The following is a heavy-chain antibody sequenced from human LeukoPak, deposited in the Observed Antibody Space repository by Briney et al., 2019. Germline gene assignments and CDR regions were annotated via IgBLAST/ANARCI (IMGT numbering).Heavy chain of an antibody. V-gene: IGHV5-51*01. D-gene: IGHD6-19*01. CDR1: GYSFTSYW. Sequence: GESLKISCKGSGYSFTSYWIGWVRQMPGKGLEWMGNIYPGDSDTRYSPSFQGQVTISADKSISTAYLQWSSLKASDTAMYYCASSVAGTFWYFDLWGRGTLVTVSS. CDR2: IYPGDSDT. CDR3: ASSVAGTFWYFDL. J-gene: IGHJ2*01.